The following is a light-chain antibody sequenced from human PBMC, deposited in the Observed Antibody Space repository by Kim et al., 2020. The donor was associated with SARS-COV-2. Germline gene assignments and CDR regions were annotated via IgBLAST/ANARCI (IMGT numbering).Light chain of an antibody. CDR2: RNN. V-gene: IGLV1-47*01. CDR3: AAWDDSLSAL. J-gene: IGLJ3*02. Sequence: ELTQPPSASGTPGQRVTISCSGSSSNIGSNYVYWYQQLPGTAPKLLIYRNNQRPSGVPDRFSGSKSGTSASLAISGLRSEDEADYYCAAWDDSLSALFGGGTQLTVL. CDR1: SSNIGSNY.